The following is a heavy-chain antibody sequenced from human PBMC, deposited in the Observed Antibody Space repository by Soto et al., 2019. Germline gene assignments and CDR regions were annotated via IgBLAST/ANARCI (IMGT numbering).Heavy chain of an antibody. CDR1: GLAFRSFL. V-gene: IGHV3-7*01. CDR2: INQDGRDT. D-gene: IGHD3-16*02. Sequence: ESGGGLVRPGGSLRLSCAASGLAFRSFLMSWVRQAPGGGLEWVGNINQDGRDTYYSDSVRDRFTISRDNAANSLFLHMNSLGAEDTAVYYCATYHDDEWESYRHRYWGQGTLVTVSS. J-gene: IGHJ4*02. CDR3: ATYHDDEWESYRHRY.